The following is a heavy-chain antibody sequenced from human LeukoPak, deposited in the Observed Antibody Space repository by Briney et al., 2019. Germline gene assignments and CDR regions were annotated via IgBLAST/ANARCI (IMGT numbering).Heavy chain of an antibody. Sequence: ASVKVSCKASGYTFTGYYMHWVRQAPGQGLEWMGWINPNSGGTNYAQKFQDRVTMTRDTSISTDYMELSRLRSDDTAVYYCARSPDILTGENFDYWGQGTLVTVSS. V-gene: IGHV1-2*02. J-gene: IGHJ4*02. D-gene: IGHD3-9*01. CDR3: ARSPDILTGENFDY. CDR1: GYTFTGYY. CDR2: INPNSGGT.